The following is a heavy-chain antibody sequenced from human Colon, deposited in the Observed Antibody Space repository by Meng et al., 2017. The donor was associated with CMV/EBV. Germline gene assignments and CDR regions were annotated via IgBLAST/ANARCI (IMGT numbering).Heavy chain of an antibody. CDR2: SNPSGGST. CDR1: GYTFSTYY. D-gene: IGHD1/OR15-1a*01. V-gene: IGHV1-46*01. CDR3: ARQITSGWNTPWYY. Sequence: ASVKVSCKASGYTFSTYYIHWVRQAPGQGLEWMGRSNPSGGSTNYAQKFQGRVTMTRDTSTSTSYMDLSSLRFEDTAVYYCARQITSGWNTPWYYWGQGTLVTVSS. J-gene: IGHJ4*02.